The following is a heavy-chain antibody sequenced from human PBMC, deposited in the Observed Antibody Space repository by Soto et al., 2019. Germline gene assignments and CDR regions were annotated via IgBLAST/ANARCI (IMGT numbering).Heavy chain of an antibody. V-gene: IGHV4-39*07. D-gene: IGHD3-9*01. CDR1: GGSISSSRYY. CDR3: ARGGNYDILTGFPYYFDY. J-gene: IGHJ4*02. Sequence: TLSLTCTVSGGSISSSRYYWGWIRQPPGKGLEWIGSIYYSGSTNYNPSLKSRVTISVDKSKNQFSLKLSSVTAADTAVYYCARGGNYDILTGFPYYFDYWGQGTLVTVSS. CDR2: IYYSGST.